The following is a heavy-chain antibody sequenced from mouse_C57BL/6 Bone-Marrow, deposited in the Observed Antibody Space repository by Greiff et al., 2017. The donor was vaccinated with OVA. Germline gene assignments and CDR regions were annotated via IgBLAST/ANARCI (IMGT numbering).Heavy chain of an antibody. D-gene: IGHD1-1*01. CDR3: ARQDYGSPFDY. J-gene: IGHJ2*01. Sequence: EVKLMESGGGLVKPGGSLKLSCAASGFTFSSYTMSWVRQTPEKRLEWVATISGGGGNTYYPDSVKGRFTISRDNAKNTLYLQMSSLRSEDTALYYCARQDYGSPFDYWGQGTTRTVSS. V-gene: IGHV5-9*01. CDR1: GFTFSSYT. CDR2: ISGGGGNT.